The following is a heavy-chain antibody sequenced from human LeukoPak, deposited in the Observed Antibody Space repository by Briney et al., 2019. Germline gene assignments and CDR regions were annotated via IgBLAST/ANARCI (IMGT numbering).Heavy chain of an antibody. CDR1: GYTFITYA. D-gene: IGHD5-24*01. CDR2: INAGNGNT. J-gene: IGHJ4*02. Sequence: ASVKVSCKASGYTFITYALHWVRQAPGQRLEWMGWINAGNGNTKYSQKFQGRITITRDTSASTAYMELSSLRSEDTAVYYCARDLMATIVPDYWGQGTLVTVSS. V-gene: IGHV1-3*01. CDR3: ARDLMATIVPDY.